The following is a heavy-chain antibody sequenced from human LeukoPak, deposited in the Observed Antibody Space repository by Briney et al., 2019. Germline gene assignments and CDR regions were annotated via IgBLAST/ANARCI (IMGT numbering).Heavy chain of an antibody. D-gene: IGHD3-22*01. CDR2: ISYDGSNK. CDR1: GFTFSSHG. CDR3: AKWLQDYDSYGYY. Sequence: GGSLRLSCAASGFTFSSHGMHWVRQAPGKGLEWVALISYDGSNKYYADSVKGRFTISRDNSKNTLYLQMNSLRVEDTAVYYCAKWLQDYDSYGYYWGQGTLVTVSS. V-gene: IGHV3-30*18. J-gene: IGHJ4*02.